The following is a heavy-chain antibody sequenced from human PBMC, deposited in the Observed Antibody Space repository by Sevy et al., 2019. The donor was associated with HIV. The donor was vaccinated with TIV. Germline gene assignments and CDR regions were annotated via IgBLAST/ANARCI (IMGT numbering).Heavy chain of an antibody. D-gene: IGHD1-7*01. V-gene: IGHV3-23*01. CDR2: LSGNGGST. CDR3: EKYRIWELGDAFDI. J-gene: IGHJ3*02. Sequence: GGSLRLSCAASGFTFSSYAMSWVRQAPGKGLEWVSGLSGNGGSTNYADSVKGRFALSRDNSKNTLYLQMNILRAEDTAIYFCEKYRIWELGDAFDIWGQGTMVTVSS. CDR1: GFTFSSYA.